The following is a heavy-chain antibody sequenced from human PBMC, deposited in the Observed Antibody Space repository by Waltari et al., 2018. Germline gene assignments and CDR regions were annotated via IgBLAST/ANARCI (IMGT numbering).Heavy chain of an antibody. CDR2: ISWNSDNI. D-gene: IGHD1-26*01. Sequence: EVQLVESGGGWVQPGRSLSLSCAVSGFNFDDYAMHWVRQAPGKGLEWVSGISWNSDNIGYADSVKGRFTISRDNAKNSLYLQMNSLRPEDTALYYCAKGHSGSYGLKDWGQGTLVTVSS. V-gene: IGHV3-9*01. CDR1: GFNFDDYA. CDR3: AKGHSGSYGLKD. J-gene: IGHJ4*02.